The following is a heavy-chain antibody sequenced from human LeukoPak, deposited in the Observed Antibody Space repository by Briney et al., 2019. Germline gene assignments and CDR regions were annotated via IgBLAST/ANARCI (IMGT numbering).Heavy chain of an antibody. V-gene: IGHV3-48*02. Sequence: PGGSLRLSCAASGFVFSRYSMNWVRQAPGKGLEWISYISISSNAIYYADSVEGRFTISRDNAKNSLYLQMNSLRDDDTAVYYCARGEAALTSHLDFWGQGTLVTVSS. CDR1: GFVFSRYS. CDR2: ISISSNAI. D-gene: IGHD4-11*01. CDR3: ARGEAALTSHLDF. J-gene: IGHJ4*02.